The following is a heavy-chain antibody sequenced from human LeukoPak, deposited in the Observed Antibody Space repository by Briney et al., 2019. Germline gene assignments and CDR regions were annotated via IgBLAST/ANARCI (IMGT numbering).Heavy chain of an antibody. J-gene: IGHJ4*02. CDR2: ISGSGGST. CDR1: GFTFSSYA. Sequence: PGGSLRLSCAASGFTFSSYAMSWVRQAPGKGLEWVSAISGSGGSTYYADSVKGRLTISRDDSKNTLYMQMSSLRTEDTVMYYCAKSSRGVTAHFDYWGQGTLVTVSS. D-gene: IGHD3-10*01. V-gene: IGHV3-23*01. CDR3: AKSSRGVTAHFDY.